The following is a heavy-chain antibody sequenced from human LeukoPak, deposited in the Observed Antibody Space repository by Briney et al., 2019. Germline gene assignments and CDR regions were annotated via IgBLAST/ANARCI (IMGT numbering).Heavy chain of an antibody. CDR2: IYSSGST. D-gene: IGHD3-10*01. CDR3: ARGQSMYYYGSGSSGLDY. J-gene: IGHJ4*02. CDR1: GVSISRSY. Sequence: SETLSLTCTVSGVSISRSYWSWIRQPAGKGLEWIGRIYSSGSTNYNPSLKSRVTMSVDTSRNQFSLKLNSVTAADTAVYYCARGQSMYYYGSGSSGLDYWGQGTLVTVSS. V-gene: IGHV4-4*07.